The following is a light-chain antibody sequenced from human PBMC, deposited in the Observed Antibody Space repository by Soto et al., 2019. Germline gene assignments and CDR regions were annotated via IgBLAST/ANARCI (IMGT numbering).Light chain of an antibody. CDR1: ESISSW. CDR3: QQSYSTLSWT. CDR2: KAS. Sequence: DIQVTQSPSTLSASEGDRAAITCRASESISSWLAWYQQKPGKAPKLLIYKASSLESGVPSRFSGSGSGTDFTLTISSLQTEDFATYYCQQSYSTLSWTFGQGTKVDIK. V-gene: IGKV1-5*03. J-gene: IGKJ1*01.